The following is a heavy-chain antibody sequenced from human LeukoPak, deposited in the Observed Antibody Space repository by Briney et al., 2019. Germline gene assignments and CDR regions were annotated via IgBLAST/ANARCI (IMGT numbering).Heavy chain of an antibody. CDR3: ARDWVAGVPFDAFDI. V-gene: IGHV3-7*03. D-gene: IGHD3-10*01. CDR2: IKEDGSEK. CDR1: GFTLSSYW. J-gene: IGHJ3*02. Sequence: PGGSLRLSCAASGFTLSSYWMSWVRQAPGKGLEWVANIKEDGSEKYYVDSVKGRFTISRDNAQNSVYLHMNSLTAGDTALYYCARDWVAGVPFDAFDIWGQGTMVSVSS.